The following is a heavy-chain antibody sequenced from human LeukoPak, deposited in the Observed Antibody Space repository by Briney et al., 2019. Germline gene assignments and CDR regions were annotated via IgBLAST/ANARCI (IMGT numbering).Heavy chain of an antibody. J-gene: IGHJ3*02. Sequence: GGSLRLSCAASGFTFSSYWMHWVRQAPGKGLVWVSRINSDGSSTSYADSAKGRLTISRDNAKNTLYLQMNSLRAEDTAVYYCAHYNSSSYHAFDIWGQGTMVTVSS. CDR1: GFTFSSYW. CDR3: AHYNSSSYHAFDI. CDR2: INSDGSST. V-gene: IGHV3-74*01. D-gene: IGHD3-22*01.